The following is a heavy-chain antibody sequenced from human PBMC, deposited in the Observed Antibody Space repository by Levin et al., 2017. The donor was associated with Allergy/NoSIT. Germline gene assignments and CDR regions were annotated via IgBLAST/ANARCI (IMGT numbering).Heavy chain of an antibody. Sequence: QTLSLTCSFSGFSLTTGGVGVAWIRQPPGKALEWLGVIYWNDDKPYNPSLKNRLTITKDTSKNQVVLTLTNMGPVDTATYYCAHRYMGTNSLALDYWGQGTLVTVSS. D-gene: IGHD7-27*01. V-gene: IGHV2-5*01. CDR1: GFSLTTGGVG. CDR3: AHRYMGTNSLALDY. CDR2: IYWNDDK. J-gene: IGHJ4*02.